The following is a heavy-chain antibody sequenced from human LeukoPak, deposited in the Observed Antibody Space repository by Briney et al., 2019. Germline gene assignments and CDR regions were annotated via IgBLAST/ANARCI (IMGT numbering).Heavy chain of an antibody. CDR2: IYYSGST. CDR1: GGSISSYY. CDR3: ARVRGGPIAATGTGTYNWFDP. J-gene: IGHJ5*02. Sequence: SETLSLTCTVSGGSISSYYWSWIRQPPGKGLEWIGYIYYSGSTNYNPSPKSRVTISVDTSKNQFSLKLSSVTAADTAVYHCARVRGGPIAATGTGTYNWFDPWGQGTLVTVSS. V-gene: IGHV4-59*01. D-gene: IGHD6-13*01.